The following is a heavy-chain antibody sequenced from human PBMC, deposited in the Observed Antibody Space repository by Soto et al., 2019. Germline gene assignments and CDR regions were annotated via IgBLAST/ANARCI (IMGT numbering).Heavy chain of an antibody. CDR3: ARENDPYGFDL. J-gene: IGHJ3*01. V-gene: IGHV1-18*01. CDR2: IGSGDT. Sequence: QVQLVQSGATQEKPGASVKVSCEAFGYSFDSYAYSWVRQAPGQGLEWMGRIGSGDTKYAQKLQGRVTMTTDTSTNTAYMELRSLRSDDTAVYYCARENDPYGFDLWGQGTMVTVSS. CDR1: GYSFDSYA.